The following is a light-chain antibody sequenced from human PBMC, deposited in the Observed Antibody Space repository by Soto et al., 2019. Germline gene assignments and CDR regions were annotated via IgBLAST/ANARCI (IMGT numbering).Light chain of an antibody. CDR1: QTIDTN. Sequence: EIVMTQSPGTLSVSPWERATLSCRASQTIDTNLAWYQQKPGQAPRLLIFAASTRAGGVPARFSGGGSGTEFTLTITSLQSEDFAVYYCHQYNGWPRTFGQGTKVDIK. CDR3: HQYNGWPRT. V-gene: IGKV3-15*01. CDR2: AAS. J-gene: IGKJ1*01.